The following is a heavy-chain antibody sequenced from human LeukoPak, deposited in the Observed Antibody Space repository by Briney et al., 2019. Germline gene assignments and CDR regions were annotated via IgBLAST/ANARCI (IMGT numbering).Heavy chain of an antibody. Sequence: RPGGSLRLSCVFSGFTFSNYWMKWVGQAPGKGLEWVASINEDGSGKYSMDSVKDRVTISRDNAKNSLDLQINSLTVEDTAIYYCVRDDGDAWGKGTTVTVSS. J-gene: IGHJ6*04. V-gene: IGHV3-7*01. CDR2: INEDGSGK. CDR1: GFTFSNYW. CDR3: VRDDGDA.